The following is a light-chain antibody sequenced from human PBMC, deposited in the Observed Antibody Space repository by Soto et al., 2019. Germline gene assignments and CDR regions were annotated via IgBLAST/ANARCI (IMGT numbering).Light chain of an antibody. CDR2: AES. CDR1: QGIGNN. J-gene: IGKJ4*01. CDR3: QQVKSYPRT. V-gene: IGKV1-9*01. Sequence: DIHLTQSPSFLSASVGDRVTITCRASQGIGNNFAWYQQKPGEPPKLLIYAESTLHSGVPSRFGGSGSGTACSLTISSLQPEDFATYYCQQVKSYPRTFGGGTKVEIK.